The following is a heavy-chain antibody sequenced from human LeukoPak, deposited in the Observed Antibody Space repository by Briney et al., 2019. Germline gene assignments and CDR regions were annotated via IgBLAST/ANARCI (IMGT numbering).Heavy chain of an antibody. CDR3: ARDLVGAVTENGAFDI. Sequence: GGSLRLSCAASGFTFSSYSMNWVRQAPGKGLEWVSFISSSSSYIYYADSVKGRFTISRDNAKNSLYLQMNSLRAEDTAVYYCARDLVGAVTENGAFDIWGQGTMVTVSS. J-gene: IGHJ3*02. D-gene: IGHD1-26*01. CDR2: ISSSSSYI. V-gene: IGHV3-21*01. CDR1: GFTFSSYS.